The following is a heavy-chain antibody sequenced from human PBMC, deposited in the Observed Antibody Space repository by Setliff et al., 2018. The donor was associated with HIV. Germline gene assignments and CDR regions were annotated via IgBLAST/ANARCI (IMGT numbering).Heavy chain of an antibody. CDR3: ARDRGGSYDY. J-gene: IGHJ4*02. Sequence: SETLSLTCTVSGGSINSTSYYWGWIRQPPGNGLEWIGSIYHTGSTYYKPSLKSRVTISVDTSKNQFSLKLSSVTAADTAVYYCARDRGGSYDYWGQGTLVTVSS. CDR2: IYHTGST. CDR1: GGSINSTSYY. D-gene: IGHD1-26*01. V-gene: IGHV4-39*07.